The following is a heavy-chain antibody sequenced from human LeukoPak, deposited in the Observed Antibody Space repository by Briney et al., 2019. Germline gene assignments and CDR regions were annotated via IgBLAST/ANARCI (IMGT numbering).Heavy chain of an antibody. J-gene: IGHJ6*03. Sequence: SVKVSCKASGGTFSSYAISWVRQAPGQGLEWMGRIIPILGIANYAQKFQGRVTITADESTSTAYMELSSLRSEDTAVYYCARSRPLDSSGYYYYYYYYMDVWGKGTTVTVSS. CDR2: IIPILGIA. D-gene: IGHD3-22*01. CDR3: ARSRPLDSSGYYYYYYYYMDV. V-gene: IGHV1-69*04. CDR1: GGTFSSYA.